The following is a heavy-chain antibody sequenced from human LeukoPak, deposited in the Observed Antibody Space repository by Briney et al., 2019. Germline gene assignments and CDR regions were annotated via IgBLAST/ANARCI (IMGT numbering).Heavy chain of an antibody. V-gene: IGHV3-21*04. J-gene: IGHJ2*01. CDR3: AKGPHDRGYWYFDL. CDR2: ISSSSSYI. CDR1: GFTFSSYS. Sequence: GGSLRLSCAASGFTFSSYSMNWVRQAPGKGLEWVSSISSSSSYIYYADSVRGRFTSSRDNSKNTLYLQMNYLRAEDTAIYYCAKGPHDRGYWYFDLWGRGTLVTVSS.